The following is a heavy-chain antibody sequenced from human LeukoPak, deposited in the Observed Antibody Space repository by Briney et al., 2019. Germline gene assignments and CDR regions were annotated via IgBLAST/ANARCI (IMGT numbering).Heavy chain of an antibody. CDR2: ISGSGGST. D-gene: IGHD5-18*01. V-gene: IGHV3-23*01. CDR1: GFTFSSYA. CDR3: AKDSRIQLWTHAFDI. Sequence: QTGGSLRLSCAASGFTFSSYAMGWVRQAPGKGLEWVSAISGSGGSTYYADSVKGRFTISRDNSKNTLYLQMNSLRAEDTAVYYCAKDSRIQLWTHAFDIWGQGTMVTVSS. J-gene: IGHJ3*02.